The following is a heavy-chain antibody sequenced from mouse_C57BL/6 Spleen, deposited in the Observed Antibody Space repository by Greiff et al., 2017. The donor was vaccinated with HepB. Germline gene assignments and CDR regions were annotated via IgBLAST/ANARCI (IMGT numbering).Heavy chain of an antibody. CDR2: INPSNGGT. Sequence: QVQLKESGTELVKPGASVKLSCKASGYTFTSYWMHWVKQRPGQGLEWIGNINPSNGGTNYNEKFKSKATLTVDKSSSTAYMQLSSLTSEDSAVYYCARSYYGSAWFAYWGQGTLVTVSA. CDR1: GYTFTSYW. D-gene: IGHD1-1*01. CDR3: ARSYYGSAWFAY. V-gene: IGHV1-53*01. J-gene: IGHJ3*01.